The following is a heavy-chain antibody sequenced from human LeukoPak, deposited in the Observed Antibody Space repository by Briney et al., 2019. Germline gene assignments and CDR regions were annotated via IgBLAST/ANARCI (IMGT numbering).Heavy chain of an antibody. CDR3: ARGRGYGDVKGIIDY. CDR2: ISGSGGST. D-gene: IGHD4-17*01. J-gene: IGHJ4*02. CDR1: GFTFSSYA. Sequence: PGGSLRLSCAASGFTFSSYAMSWVRQAPGKGLEWVSAISGSGGSTYYADSVKGRFTISRDNAKNSLYLQMNSLRAEDTAVYYCARGRGYGDVKGIIDYWGQGTLVTVSS. V-gene: IGHV3-23*01.